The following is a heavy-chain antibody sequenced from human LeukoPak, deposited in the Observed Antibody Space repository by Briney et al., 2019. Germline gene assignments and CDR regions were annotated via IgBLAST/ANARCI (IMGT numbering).Heavy chain of an antibody. V-gene: IGHV4-30-4*01. CDR2: IYYSGST. Sequence: SQTLSLTCTVSGGSISSGDYYWSWIRPPPGKGLEWIGYIYYSGSTYYSPSLKSRGTISLDTSKNLFSLNLNSVTAADTAVYYCARYCSYGSCYSPGYFDYWGQGTLVTVSS. CDR3: ARYCSYGSCYSPGYFDY. D-gene: IGHD2-15*01. CDR1: GGSISSGDYY. J-gene: IGHJ4*02.